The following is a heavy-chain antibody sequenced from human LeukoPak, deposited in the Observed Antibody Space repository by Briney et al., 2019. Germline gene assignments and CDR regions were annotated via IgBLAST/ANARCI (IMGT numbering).Heavy chain of an antibody. CDR2: INQGGSEK. V-gene: IGHV3-7*04. J-gene: IGHJ4*02. CDR1: GFTFSTSW. CDR3: ARLTNSGYYWLFDC. Sequence: PGGSLRLSCAASGFTFSTSWMSWVRQAPGRGLEWLANINQGGSEKYYVDSVRGRFTISRDNAENSLFLQMNSLRAEDTAVYYCARLTNSGYYWLFDCWGQGTLVTVSS. D-gene: IGHD3-22*01.